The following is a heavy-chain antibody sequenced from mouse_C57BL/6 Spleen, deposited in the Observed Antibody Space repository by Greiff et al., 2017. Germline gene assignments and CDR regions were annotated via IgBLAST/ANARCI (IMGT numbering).Heavy chain of an antibody. CDR3: TGGYYGSSPYYFDY. Sequence: EVQLQQSGTVLARPGASVKMSCKTSGYTFTSYWMHWVQQRPGQGLEWIGAIYPGNSDTSYNQKFKGKAKLTAVTSASTAYMELSSLTNEDSAVYYCTGGYYGSSPYYFDYWGQGTTLTVSS. CDR2: IYPGNSDT. V-gene: IGHV1-5*01. J-gene: IGHJ2*01. CDR1: GYTFTSYW. D-gene: IGHD1-1*01.